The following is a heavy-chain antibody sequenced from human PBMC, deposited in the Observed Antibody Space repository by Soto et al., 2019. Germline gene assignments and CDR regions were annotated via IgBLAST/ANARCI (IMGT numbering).Heavy chain of an antibody. CDR3: AKSFYAISYYGMDV. Sequence: HPGGSLRLSCAASGFTFSNYAMSWVRQAPGKGLEWVSAISGSGGSTYYADSVKGRFTISRDNSKNTLYLQMNSLRAEDTAVYYCAKSFYAISYYGMDVWGQGTTVTVSS. V-gene: IGHV3-23*01. J-gene: IGHJ6*02. D-gene: IGHD2-8*01. CDR1: GFTFSNYA. CDR2: ISGSGGST.